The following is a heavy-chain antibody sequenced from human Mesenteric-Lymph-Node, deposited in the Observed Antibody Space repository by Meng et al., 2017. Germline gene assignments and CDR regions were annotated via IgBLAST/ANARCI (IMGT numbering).Heavy chain of an antibody. CDR2: IIPILGIA. CDR1: GGTFSSYT. J-gene: IGHJ4*02. Sequence: SVKVSCKASGGTFSSYTISWVRQAPGQGLEWMGRIIPILGIANYAQKFQGRVTITADKSTSTAYMELSSLRSEDTAVYYCASLDGALYYFDYWGQGTLVTVSS. V-gene: IGHV1-69*02. CDR3: ASLDGALYYFDY. D-gene: IGHD4-17*01.